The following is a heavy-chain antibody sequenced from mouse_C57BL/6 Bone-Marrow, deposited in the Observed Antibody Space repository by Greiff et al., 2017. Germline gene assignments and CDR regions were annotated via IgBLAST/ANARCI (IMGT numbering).Heavy chain of an antibody. Sequence: VQLQQPGAELVKPGASVKLSCKASGYTFTSYWMHWVKQSHGKSLEWIGVINPYNGGTSYNQKFKGKATLTVDKSSSTAYMELNSLTSEDPAVYYCARWGYEAWFAYWGQGTLVTVSA. CDR1: GYTFTSYW. J-gene: IGHJ3*01. CDR2: INPYNGGT. V-gene: IGHV1-19*01. CDR3: ARWGYEAWFAY. D-gene: IGHD2-3*01.